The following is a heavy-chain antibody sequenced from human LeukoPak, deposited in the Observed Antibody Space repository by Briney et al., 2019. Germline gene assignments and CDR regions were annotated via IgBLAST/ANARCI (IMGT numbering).Heavy chain of an antibody. V-gene: IGHV1-2*02. CDR1: GYTFTGYY. J-gene: IGHJ4*02. Sequence: ASVKVSCKASGYTFTGYYMHWVRQAPGQGLEWMGWINPNSGGTNYAQKFQGRVTMTRDTSISTAYMELSRLRSDDTAVYYCARYGYCSGGSCYPFDYWSQGTLVTVSS. CDR3: ARYGYCSGGSCYPFDY. CDR2: INPNSGGT. D-gene: IGHD2-15*01.